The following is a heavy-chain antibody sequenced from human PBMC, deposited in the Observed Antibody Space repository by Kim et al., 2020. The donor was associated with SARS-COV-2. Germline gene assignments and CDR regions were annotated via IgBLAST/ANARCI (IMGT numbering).Heavy chain of an antibody. V-gene: IGHV3-23*01. CDR3: ARGNSGRLLRYAFDV. D-gene: IGHD5-12*01. Sequence: GGSLRLSCAASGFTFNTSGISWVRQAPGKGLEWVSTIRPTGTYNFYAESVKGRFTISRDNFRSTVHLEMNSLRAEDTAVYYCARGNSGRLLRYAFDVWGPARTLTVSS. CDR2: IRPTGTYN. J-gene: IGHJ3*01. CDR1: GFTFNTSG.